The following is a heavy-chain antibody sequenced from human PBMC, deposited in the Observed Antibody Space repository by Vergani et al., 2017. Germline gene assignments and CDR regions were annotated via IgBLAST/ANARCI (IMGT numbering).Heavy chain of an antibody. J-gene: IGHJ3*02. CDR1: GGPISSSSYY. CDR2: IYYSGST. D-gene: IGHD3-10*01. V-gene: IGHV4-39*01. Sequence: QLQLQESGPGLVKPSETLSLTCTVPGGPISSSSYYWGWIGSIYYSGSTYYNPSLKSRVTISVDTSKNQFSLKLSSVTAADTAVYYCARHRRSSGSYTGAFDIWGQGTMVTVSS. CDR3: ARHRRSSGSYTGAFDI.